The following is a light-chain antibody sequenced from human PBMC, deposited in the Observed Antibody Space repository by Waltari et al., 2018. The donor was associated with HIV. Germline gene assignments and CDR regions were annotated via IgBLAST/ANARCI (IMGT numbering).Light chain of an antibody. CDR1: NSDIGGYDR. J-gene: IGLJ2*01. Sequence: QSALTQPPSVSGSPGQSVTISCAGTNSDIGGYDRVSWYQQPPGTAPKLLIYQATNRRSGGPGRFSASKSGTTASLTISGLQAGDEGDYYCSSYSATNTVVFGGGTKLSVL. CDR2: QAT. V-gene: IGLV2-18*02. CDR3: SSYSATNTVV.